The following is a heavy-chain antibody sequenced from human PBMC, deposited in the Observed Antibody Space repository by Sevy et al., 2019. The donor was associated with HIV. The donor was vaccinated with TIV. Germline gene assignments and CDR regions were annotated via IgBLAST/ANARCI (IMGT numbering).Heavy chain of an antibody. CDR2: ISSSSSTI. Sequence: GGSLRLSCAASGFTFSTYNMNWVRQAPGKGLGWVSYISSSSSTIYYADSVKGRFTISRDNAKNSLYLQMNSLRDEDTAVYYCSREQSEALDYWGQGILVTVSS. CDR1: GFTFSTYN. CDR3: SREQSEALDY. J-gene: IGHJ4*02. V-gene: IGHV3-48*02.